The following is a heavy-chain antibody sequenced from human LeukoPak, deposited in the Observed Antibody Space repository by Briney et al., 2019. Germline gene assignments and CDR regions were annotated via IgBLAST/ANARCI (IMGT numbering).Heavy chain of an antibody. D-gene: IGHD6-13*01. Sequence: ASVKVSCKASGYTFTSNDINWVRQATGQGLEWMGLMNPNSGNTGYAQKFQGRVTMTRNTSISTVYMELRSLRSDDTAVYYCARELGYSSSWNIDYWGQGTLVTVSS. CDR1: GYTFTSND. J-gene: IGHJ4*02. CDR2: MNPNSGNT. V-gene: IGHV1-8*01. CDR3: ARELGYSSSWNIDY.